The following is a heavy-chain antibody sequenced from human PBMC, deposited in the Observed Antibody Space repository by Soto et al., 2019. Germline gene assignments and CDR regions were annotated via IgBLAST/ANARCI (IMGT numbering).Heavy chain of an antibody. V-gene: IGHV4-30-2*01. CDR3: ASSSELRGVDY. CDR2: IYHSGST. D-gene: IGHD1-26*01. Sequence: SLTCAVSGGSISSGGYSWSWIRQPPGKGLEWIGYIYHSGSTYYNPSLKSRVTISVDRSKNQFPLKLSSVTAADTAVYYCASSSELRGVDYWGQGTLVTVSS. J-gene: IGHJ4*02. CDR1: GGSISSGGYS.